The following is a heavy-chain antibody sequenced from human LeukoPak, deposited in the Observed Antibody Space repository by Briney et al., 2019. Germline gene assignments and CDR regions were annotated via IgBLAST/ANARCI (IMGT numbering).Heavy chain of an antibody. CDR3: ARHSAVAGTANDY. J-gene: IGHJ4*02. Sequence: GASLQISCQGSGSSFTSYWIGWVRQLPGKGLEWMGIIYPGDSDTRYSPSFQGQVTISADKSISTAYLQWSSLKASDTAMYYCARHSAVAGTANDYWGQGTLVTVSS. D-gene: IGHD6-19*01. CDR1: GSSFTSYW. V-gene: IGHV5-51*01. CDR2: IYPGDSDT.